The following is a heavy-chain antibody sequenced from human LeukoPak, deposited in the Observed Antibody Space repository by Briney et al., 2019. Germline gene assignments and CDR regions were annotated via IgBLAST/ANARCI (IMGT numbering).Heavy chain of an antibody. CDR1: GGSISSYY. V-gene: IGHV4-4*07. J-gene: IGHJ4*02. Sequence: SETLSLTCTASGGSISSYYWSWIRQPAGNGLEWFGRISSSGSTNYNPSLKSRVTMSVDTSKNQFSLKLSSVTAADTAVYYCARDRGPTVTRYFDYWGQGTLVTVSS. CDR3: ARDRGPTVTRYFDY. D-gene: IGHD4-17*01. CDR2: ISSSGST.